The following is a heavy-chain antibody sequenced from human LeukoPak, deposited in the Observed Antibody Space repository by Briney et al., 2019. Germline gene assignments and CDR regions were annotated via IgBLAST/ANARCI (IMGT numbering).Heavy chain of an antibody. CDR3: AREKASTSCYVDY. CDR1: GGSISSSSYY. Sequence: SETLSLTCTVSGGSISSSSYYWGWIRQPPGKGLEWIGSIYYSGSTYYNPSLKSRVTISVDTSKNQFSLKLSSVTAADTAVYYCAREKASTSCYVDYWGQGTLVTVSS. J-gene: IGHJ4*02. CDR2: IYYSGST. D-gene: IGHD2-2*01. V-gene: IGHV4-39*07.